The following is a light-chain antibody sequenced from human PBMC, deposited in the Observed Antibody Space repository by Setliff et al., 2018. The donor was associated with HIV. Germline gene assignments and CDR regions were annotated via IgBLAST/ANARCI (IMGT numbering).Light chain of an antibody. CDR3: CSSAGTYTSFCV. Sequence: QSVLTQPRSVSGSPGQSVTIACTGTSSDAGDYNFVFWYQLHPGKAPKLIIYDVTKRPSGVPDRFSGSKSANAASLTISGLQAEDEADYYCCSSAGTYTSFCVFGTGTKVTVL. V-gene: IGLV2-11*01. CDR2: DVT. CDR1: SSDAGDYNF. J-gene: IGLJ1*01.